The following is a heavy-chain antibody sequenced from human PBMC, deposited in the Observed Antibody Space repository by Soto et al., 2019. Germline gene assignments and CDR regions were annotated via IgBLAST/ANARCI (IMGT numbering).Heavy chain of an antibody. Sequence: QVQLVQSGAEVKKPGASVKVSCETSGYTFTTFAMHWVRQAPGQSLEWLGYINAGNGNIKYAQKFQDRVTITRDTSARTVYVELSSLTSEDTATYYCARLRVDIWSAAFFDHWCQGTRVTVSS. V-gene: IGHV1-3*01. CDR2: INAGNGNI. CDR1: GYTFTTFA. CDR3: ARLRVDIWSAAFFDH. D-gene: IGHD3-3*01. J-gene: IGHJ4*02.